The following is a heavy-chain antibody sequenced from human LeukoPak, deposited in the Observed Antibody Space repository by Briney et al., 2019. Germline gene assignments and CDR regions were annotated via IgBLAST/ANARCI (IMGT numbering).Heavy chain of an antibody. J-gene: IGHJ6*02. CDR1: GGFISSGGYY. CDR2: IYYSGST. Sequence: SQTLSLTCTVSGGFISSGGYYWSWIRQHPGKGLEWIGYIYYSGSTYYNPSLKSRVTISVDTSKNQFSLKLSSVTAADTAVYYCARVAYDSSGYHPDYYGMDVWGQGTTVTVSS. V-gene: IGHV4-31*03. CDR3: ARVAYDSSGYHPDYYGMDV. D-gene: IGHD3-22*01.